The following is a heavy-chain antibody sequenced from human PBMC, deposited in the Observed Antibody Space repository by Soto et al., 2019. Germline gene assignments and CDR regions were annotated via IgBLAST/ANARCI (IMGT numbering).Heavy chain of an antibody. D-gene: IGHD1-26*01. V-gene: IGHV5-10-1*01. CDR1: GYTFTDYW. CDR2: IDPTESYT. CDR3: AIRFSHNIVGAFSAFHM. J-gene: IGHJ3*02. Sequence: PGESLKISCKAFGYTFTDYWIVWVRHLPGKGLEWMGRIDPTESYTDYSPSFRGHVTISVDNSINTAYLHWTNLKASDTAIYYCAIRFSHNIVGAFSAFHMWGQGTTVSVSS.